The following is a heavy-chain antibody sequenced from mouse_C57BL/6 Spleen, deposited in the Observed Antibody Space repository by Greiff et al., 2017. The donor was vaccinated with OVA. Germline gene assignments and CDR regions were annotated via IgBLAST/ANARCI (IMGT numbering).Heavy chain of an antibody. Sequence: VQLQQSGPELVKPGASVKISCKASGYTFTDYYINWVKQRPGQGLEWIGWIFPGSGSTYYNEKFTGKAPLTVDKSSSTAYILLSSLTSAASALFVCARQLVDSSGYYFAYWGQGTLVTVSA. J-gene: IGHJ3*01. CDR1: GYTFTDYY. D-gene: IGHD3-2*02. V-gene: IGHV1-75*01. CDR3: ARQLVDSSGYYFAY. CDR2: IFPGSGST.